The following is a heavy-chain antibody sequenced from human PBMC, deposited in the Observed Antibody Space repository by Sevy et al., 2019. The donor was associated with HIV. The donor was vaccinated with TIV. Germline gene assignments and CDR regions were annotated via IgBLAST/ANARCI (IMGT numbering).Heavy chain of an antibody. CDR3: ARVRVGATMDFDY. J-gene: IGHJ4*02. V-gene: IGHV1-2*06. D-gene: IGHD1-26*01. CDR2: INPNSGDT. Sequence: ASVKVSCKASGYTFTGYFMHWVRQAPGQGLEWMGRINPNSGDTNYAQKFQDRVTMTRDTSISTTYMELSRLRSDDTAIYYCARVRVGATMDFDYWGLGALVTVSS. CDR1: GYTFTGYF.